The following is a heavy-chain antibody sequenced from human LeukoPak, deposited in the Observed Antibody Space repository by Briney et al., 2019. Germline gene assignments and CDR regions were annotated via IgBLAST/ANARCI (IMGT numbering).Heavy chain of an antibody. D-gene: IGHD5-18*01. CDR3: AKNPLLYSYGQGGFDY. CDR1: GFTVSSNY. J-gene: IGHJ4*02. CDR2: ISGSGGST. Sequence: GGSLRLSCAASGFTVSSNYMSWVRQAPGKGLEWVSAISGSGGSTYYADSVKGRFTISRDNSKNTLYLQMNSLRAEDTAVYYCAKNPLLYSYGQGGFDYWGQGTLVTVSS. V-gene: IGHV3-23*01.